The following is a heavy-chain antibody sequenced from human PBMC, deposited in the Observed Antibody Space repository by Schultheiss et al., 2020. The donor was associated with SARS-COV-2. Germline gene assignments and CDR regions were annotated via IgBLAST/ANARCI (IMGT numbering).Heavy chain of an antibody. V-gene: IGHV1-69*13. J-gene: IGHJ6*02. CDR1: GYTFTSYY. D-gene: IGHD2-2*01. Sequence: SVKVSCKASGYTFTSYYMHWVRQAPGQGLEWMGGIIPIFDTTNYAQKFQGRVTITADESTSTAYMEVSSLRSEDTAIYYCARRGTMGGLDVWGQGTTVTVSS. CDR3: ARRGTMGGLDV. CDR2: IIPIFDTT.